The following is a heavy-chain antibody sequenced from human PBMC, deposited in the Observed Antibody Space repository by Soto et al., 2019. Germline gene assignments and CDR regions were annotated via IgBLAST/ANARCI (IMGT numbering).Heavy chain of an antibody. D-gene: IGHD1-26*01. CDR1: GGSISSYH. J-gene: IGHJ5*02. CDR3: ARSYSGTFYGYDT. CDR2: VFYTGST. V-gene: IGHV4-59*01. Sequence: ETLSLTCTVSGGSISSYHWSWVRQSPGKGLEWIGYVFYTGSTKYNPALKRRVTISVDTSKNQFSLKLSSVSAADTGLYYCARSYSGTFYGYDTWGQGILVTVSS.